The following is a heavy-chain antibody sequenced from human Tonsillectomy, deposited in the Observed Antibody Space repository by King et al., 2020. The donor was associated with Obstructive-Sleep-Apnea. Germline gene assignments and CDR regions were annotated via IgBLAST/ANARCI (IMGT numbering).Heavy chain of an antibody. CDR1: DYSVTSGYY. V-gene: IGHV4-38-2*02. CDR3: SVDLGFYDRSTYYFDY. CDR2: FHHSGTT. J-gene: IGHJ4*02. Sequence: QLQESGPGLVKPSETLSLTCIVSDYSVTSGYYWGWIRQPPGKGLEWIGSFHHSGTTYYNPSLRSRVTISLDRSKNQFPLKLDSVTAAGTAVYYWSVDLGFYDRSTYYFDYGGKGTLVTV. D-gene: IGHD3-22*01.